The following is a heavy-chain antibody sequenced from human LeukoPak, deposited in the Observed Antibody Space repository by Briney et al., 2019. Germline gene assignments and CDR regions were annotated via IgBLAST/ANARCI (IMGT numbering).Heavy chain of an antibody. J-gene: IGHJ6*02. Sequence: PGGSLRLSRAASGFAFSNYAMTWVRQAPGKGLEWVSAISGSGGSTYYADSVKGRFTISRDNSKNTLYLQMNSLRAEDTAVYYCAKDKGDYGSESPYGMDVWGQGTTVTVSS. CDR1: GFAFSNYA. CDR2: ISGSGGST. CDR3: AKDKGDYGSESPYGMDV. D-gene: IGHD3-10*01. V-gene: IGHV3-23*01.